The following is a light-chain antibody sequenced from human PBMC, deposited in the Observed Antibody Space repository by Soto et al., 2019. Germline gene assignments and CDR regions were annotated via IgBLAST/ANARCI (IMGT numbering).Light chain of an antibody. Sequence: QSALTQPPSASGSPGQSVTISCTGTSSDVGDYNYVSWYQQHPGKAPKLMIYEVSKRPSGVPDRFSGYKSGNTASLTVSGLQAEDEADYYCSSYAGSLYVFGTGTKLTV. CDR3: SSYAGSLYV. J-gene: IGLJ1*01. V-gene: IGLV2-8*01. CDR1: SSDVGDYNY. CDR2: EVS.